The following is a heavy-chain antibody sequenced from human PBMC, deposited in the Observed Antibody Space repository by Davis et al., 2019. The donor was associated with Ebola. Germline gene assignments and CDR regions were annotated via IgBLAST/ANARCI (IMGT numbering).Heavy chain of an antibody. J-gene: IGHJ6*02. V-gene: IGHV3-73*01. Sequence: GESLKISCAASGFTFSSSWMTWVRQASGKGLEWVGRIRSKANSYATAYAASVKGRFTISRDDSKNTAYLQMNSLRAEDTAVYYCAKAELYYPYGMDVWGQGTTVTVSS. D-gene: IGHD3-10*01. CDR2: IRSKANSYAT. CDR3: AKAELYYPYGMDV. CDR1: GFTFSSSW.